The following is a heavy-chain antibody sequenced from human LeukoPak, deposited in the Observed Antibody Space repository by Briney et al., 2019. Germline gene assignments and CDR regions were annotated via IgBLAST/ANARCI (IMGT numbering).Heavy chain of an antibody. D-gene: IGHD2-15*01. CDR2: INPAGSDT. J-gene: IGHJ4*02. CDR1: GFSFNSYW. CDR3: GRFGYVAAVDL. V-gene: IGHV3-7*01. Sequence: GGSLRLSCAAPGFSFNSYWMTWVRQAPGRGLEWVANINPAGSDTYYVDPVKGRFTISRDNAKNLVYLQMNGLRAEDTAVYSCGRFGYVAAVDLWGQGTLVTVSS.